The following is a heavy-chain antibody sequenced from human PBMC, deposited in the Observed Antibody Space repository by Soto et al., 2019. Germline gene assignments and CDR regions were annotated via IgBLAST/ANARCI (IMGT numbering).Heavy chain of an antibody. CDR2: IYYSGST. V-gene: IGHV4-59*08. J-gene: IGHJ4*02. Sequence: SETLSLTCTVSGDSISSEHWSWIRHPPGKRLEWIGYIYYSGSTNYNPSLKSRVTISVDTSKNQFSLKLSSVTDTDTAVYFCESRRGLGIGGSYWGQGILVTVS. CDR1: GDSISSEH. D-gene: IGHD1-20*01. CDR3: ESRRGLGIGGSY.